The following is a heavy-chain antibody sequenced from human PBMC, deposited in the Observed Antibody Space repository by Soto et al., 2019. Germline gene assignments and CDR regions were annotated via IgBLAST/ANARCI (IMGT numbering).Heavy chain of an antibody. CDR1: GFSFSDYA. Sequence: GSLILSCSASGFSFSDYAMSWVRQAPGKGLEWVSVISESGGSTHYADSVRGRLTVSRDNSKNSLSLRMNSLRDEDTAVYFCAKRSPYSSGWYSPIFDYWGQGALVTVSS. V-gene: IGHV3-23*01. J-gene: IGHJ4*02. CDR3: AKRSPYSSGWYSPIFDY. CDR2: ISESGGST. D-gene: IGHD6-13*01.